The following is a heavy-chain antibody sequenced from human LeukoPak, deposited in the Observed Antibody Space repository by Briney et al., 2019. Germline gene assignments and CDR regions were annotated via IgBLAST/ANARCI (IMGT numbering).Heavy chain of an antibody. J-gene: IGHJ4*02. D-gene: IGHD5-18*01. CDR1: GFTFSSYW. Sequence: GGSLRLSCAASGFTFSSYWMHWVRQAPGKGQVWVSRINSDGSSTSYADSVKGRFTISRDNAKNTLYLQMNSLRAEDTAVYYCARGVDTAYWGQGTLVTVSS. CDR2: INSDGSST. CDR3: ARGVDTAY. V-gene: IGHV3-74*01.